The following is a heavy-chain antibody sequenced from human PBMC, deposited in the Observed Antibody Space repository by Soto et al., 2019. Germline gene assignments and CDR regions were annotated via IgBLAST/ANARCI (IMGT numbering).Heavy chain of an antibody. CDR1: GDSVSSPYY. CDR2: VFHTVTT. D-gene: IGHD6-19*01. CDR3: ARSAGWYAVHS. J-gene: IGHJ4*02. V-gene: IGHV4-4*02. Sequence: QVQLQESGPGLVKPSGTLSLTCAVSGDSVSSPYYWCWVRPPPGKGLGWIGEVFHTVTTSYNPSLRSRVTISMDKSINQFSLDLSSVTAADTAVYYCARSAGWYAVHSWGPGTLVIVSS.